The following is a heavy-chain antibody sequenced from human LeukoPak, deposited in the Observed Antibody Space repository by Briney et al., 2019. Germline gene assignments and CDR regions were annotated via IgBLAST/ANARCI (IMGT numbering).Heavy chain of an antibody. Sequence: GGSLRLSCAASGFTFSSYAMHWVRQAPGKGLEWVAVISYDGSNKYYADSVKGRFTISRDNSKNTLYLQMNSLRAEDTAVYYCARVSLEYSSSWYYSLGYYYGMDVWGQGTTVTVSS. CDR1: GFTFSSYA. CDR2: ISYDGSNK. V-gene: IGHV3-30*14. CDR3: ARVSLEYSSSWYYSLGYYYGMDV. D-gene: IGHD6-13*01. J-gene: IGHJ6*02.